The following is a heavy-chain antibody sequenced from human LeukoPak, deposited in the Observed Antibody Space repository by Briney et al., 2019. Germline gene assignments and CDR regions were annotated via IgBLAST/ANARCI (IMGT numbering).Heavy chain of an antibody. CDR2: VSYDGSNK. Sequence: PGGSLRLSCAASGFTFSSYAMHWVRQAPGKGLEWVAVVSYDGSNKYYADSVKGRFTISRDNSKNTLYLQMNSLRAEDTAVYYCAREVAAAGVYYWGQGTLVTVSS. D-gene: IGHD6-13*01. J-gene: IGHJ4*02. V-gene: IGHV3-30*01. CDR3: AREVAAAGVYY. CDR1: GFTFSSYA.